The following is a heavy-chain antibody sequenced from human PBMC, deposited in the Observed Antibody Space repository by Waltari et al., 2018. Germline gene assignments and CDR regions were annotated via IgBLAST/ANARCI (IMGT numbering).Heavy chain of an antibody. CDR3: TRAGYYRFDY. V-gene: IGHV3-74*01. CDR1: VFTFSPYW. D-gene: IGHD3-9*01. CDR2: INNDGTST. J-gene: IGHJ4*02. Sequence: EVQLVESGGGLVQPGGSLRLPCLASVFTFSPYWMPWVRQAPGKGLVWVSRINNDGTSTSCADSVKGRFTISRDNAKNTLYLQMNSLRAEDTAVYYCTRAGYYRFDYWGQGTLATVSS.